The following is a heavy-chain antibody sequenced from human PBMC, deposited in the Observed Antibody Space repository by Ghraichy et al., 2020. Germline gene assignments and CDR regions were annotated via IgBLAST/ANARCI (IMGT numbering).Heavy chain of an antibody. V-gene: IGHV3-7*01. CDR1: GLTFSSYC. J-gene: IGHJ4*02. CDR3: AKTNYYSVWGCYPLGY. D-gene: IGHD3-16*01. CDR2: IKQDGSEK. Sequence: GGSLRLSCAASGLTFSSYCMSWVRQAPGKGLEWVANIKQDGSEKYYVDSVKGRFTISRDNAKNSLYLQMNSLRAEDTAVYYCAKTNYYSVWGCYPLGYWGQGTLGTVSS.